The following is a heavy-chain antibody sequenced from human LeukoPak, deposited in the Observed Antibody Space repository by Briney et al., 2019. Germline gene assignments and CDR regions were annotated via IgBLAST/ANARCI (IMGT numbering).Heavy chain of an antibody. V-gene: IGHV3-23*01. CDR1: GFAVSNNY. J-gene: IGHJ5*02. D-gene: IGHD4-11*01. CDR3: AKAGSNYPNNWFDP. CDR2: ISGSGGST. Sequence: HPGGSLRLSCAASGFAVSNNYMSWVRQAPGKGLEWVSGISGSGGSTFYADSVKGRFTISRDNSKNTLYLQMNSLRAEDTAIYYCAKAGSNYPNNWFDPWGQGTLVTVSS.